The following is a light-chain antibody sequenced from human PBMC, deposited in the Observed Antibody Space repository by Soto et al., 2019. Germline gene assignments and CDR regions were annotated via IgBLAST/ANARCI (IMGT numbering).Light chain of an antibody. Sequence: EVVMTQSPATLSLSPGERATLSCRASQSVSSLLAWYQQKPGQAPRLLIYRASTRATGISGRFSGSGSGTEFTLTISSLQSEDFAVYYCQQYNEWLITFGQGTRLENK. CDR2: RAS. V-gene: IGKV3-15*01. J-gene: IGKJ5*01. CDR1: QSVSSL. CDR3: QQYNEWLIT.